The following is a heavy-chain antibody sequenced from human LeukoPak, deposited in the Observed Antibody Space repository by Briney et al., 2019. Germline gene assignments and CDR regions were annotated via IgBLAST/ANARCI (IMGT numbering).Heavy chain of an antibody. CDR1: GGSISSSSYY. CDR3: ARPGYSSSWYNYFDY. CDR2: IYYSGST. D-gene: IGHD6-13*01. Sequence: SETLSLTCTVSGGSISSSSYYWGWIRQPPGKGLEWIGSIYYSGSTYYNPSRKSRVTISVDTSKNQFSLKLSSVTAADTAVFYCARPGYSSSWYNYFDYWGQGTLVTVSS. V-gene: IGHV4-39*01. J-gene: IGHJ4*02.